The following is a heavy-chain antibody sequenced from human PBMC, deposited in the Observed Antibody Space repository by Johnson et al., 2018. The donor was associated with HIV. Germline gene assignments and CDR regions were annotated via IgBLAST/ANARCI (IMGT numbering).Heavy chain of an antibody. CDR1: GFTVSSNY. J-gene: IGHJ3*02. CDR2: IKQDGSEK. CDR3: ARSRRVLLGYYYDSSGGLNAFDI. D-gene: IGHD3-22*01. Sequence: VQLVESGGGLIQPGGSLRLSCAASGFTVSSNYMSWVRQAPGKGLEWVANIKQDGSEKYYVDSVKGRFTISRDNAKNSLYLQMNSLRAEDTAVYYCARSRRVLLGYYYDSSGGLNAFDIWGQGTMVNVSS. V-gene: IGHV3-7*01.